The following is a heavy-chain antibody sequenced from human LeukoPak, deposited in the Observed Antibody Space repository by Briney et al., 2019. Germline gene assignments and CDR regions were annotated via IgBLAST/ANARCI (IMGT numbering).Heavy chain of an antibody. V-gene: IGHV3-21*01. CDR3: AREDIGRRGFDP. CDR1: GFIFSSYT. D-gene: IGHD2-15*01. CDR2: ISDSSRYI. J-gene: IGHJ5*02. Sequence: GGSLRLSCAASGFIFSSYTMNWVRQAPGKGLEWVSSISDSSRYIDYADSMKGRFTISRDNAKNSLYLQMNTLRAEDTAVYYCAREDIGRRGFDPWGQGTLVTVSP.